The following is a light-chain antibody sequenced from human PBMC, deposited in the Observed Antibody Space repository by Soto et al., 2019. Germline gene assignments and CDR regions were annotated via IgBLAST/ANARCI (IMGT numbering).Light chain of an antibody. CDR1: DSNIGNNY. CDR3: GTWDSSLSAAV. V-gene: IGLV1-51*01. CDR2: DNN. Sequence: QSVLTQPPSVSAAVGQKVTISCSGSDSNIGNNYVSWYQQLPGTAPKLLIYDNNERPSGIPDRFSGSTSGTSATLGITGLQTGEGADYYCGTWDSSLSAAVFGGGTKLTVL. J-gene: IGLJ3*02.